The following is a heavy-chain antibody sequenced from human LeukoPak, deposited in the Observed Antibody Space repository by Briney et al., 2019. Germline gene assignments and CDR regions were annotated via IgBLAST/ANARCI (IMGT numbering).Heavy chain of an antibody. Sequence: GGSLRLSCAASGFSISSYEMNWVRQAPGKGLEGVSYISSSGSTIYYADSVKGRCTISRDNAKNSLYLKMNSLRAEDTAVYYCARVELAPYYYYMDVWGKGTTVTVSS. CDR2: ISSSGSTI. D-gene: IGHD1-7*01. CDR1: GFSISSYE. V-gene: IGHV3-48*03. J-gene: IGHJ6*03. CDR3: ARVELAPYYYYMDV.